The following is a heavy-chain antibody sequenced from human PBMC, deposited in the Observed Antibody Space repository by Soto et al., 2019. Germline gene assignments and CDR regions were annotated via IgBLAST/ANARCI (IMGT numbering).Heavy chain of an antibody. CDR3: VKDASSGYRGWWDP. CDR2: ISPYNGDT. Sequence: QVQLVQSGTEVKKPGASVKVSCKTSGYTFTSYGISWVRQAPGQGLEWMGLISPYNGDTIYARKFQGRVIVTPDTATSTVYMELRSLRSDDTAVYYCVKDASSGYRGWWDPWGQGTLVTVSS. V-gene: IGHV1-18*01. CDR1: GYTFTSYG. J-gene: IGHJ5*02. D-gene: IGHD5-18*01.